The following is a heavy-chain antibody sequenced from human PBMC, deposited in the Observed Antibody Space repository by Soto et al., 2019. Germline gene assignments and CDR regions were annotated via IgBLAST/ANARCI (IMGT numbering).Heavy chain of an antibody. CDR3: ARDFARTDASDI. CDR1: GFTFSSYA. V-gene: IGHV3-23*01. Sequence: GGSLRLSCAASGFTFSSYAMTWVRQAPGKGLDWVSAVSGSGTTTYYADSVKGRFTISRDNAKNMLYLQLNSLRAEDTAVYYCARDFARTDASDIWGRGXMVTV. J-gene: IGHJ3*02. CDR2: VSGSGTTT.